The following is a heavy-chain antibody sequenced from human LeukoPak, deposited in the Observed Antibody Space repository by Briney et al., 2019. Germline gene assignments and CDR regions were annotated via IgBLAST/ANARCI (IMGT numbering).Heavy chain of an antibody. D-gene: IGHD5-12*01. CDR3: AKAPSIVATKDAAFDI. Sequence: PSETLSLTCTVSGGSISSGDYYWSWIRQAPGKGLEWVSAISGSGGSTYYADSVKGRFTISRDNSKNTLYLQMNSLRAEDTAVYYCAKAPSIVATKDAAFDIWGQGTMVTVPS. CDR1: GGSISSGDYY. CDR2: ISGSGGST. J-gene: IGHJ3*02. V-gene: IGHV3-23*01.